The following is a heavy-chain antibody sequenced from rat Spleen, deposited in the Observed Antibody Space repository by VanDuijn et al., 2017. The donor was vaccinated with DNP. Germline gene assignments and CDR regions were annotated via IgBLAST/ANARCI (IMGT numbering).Heavy chain of an antibody. Sequence: EVQLVESGGGLVQPGRSLKLSCAASGFTFSNYGMAWVRQAPGKGLEWIGQISSGGGNTYYRDSVKGRFTISRDNAKSTLFLQMGSLRSEDTATYYCAGYYYDGNYYYGNFDYWGQGVMVTVSS. CDR3: AGYYYDGNYYYGNFDY. J-gene: IGHJ2*01. CDR1: GFTFSNYG. V-gene: IGHV5S13*01. CDR2: ISSGGGNT. D-gene: IGHD1-12*02.